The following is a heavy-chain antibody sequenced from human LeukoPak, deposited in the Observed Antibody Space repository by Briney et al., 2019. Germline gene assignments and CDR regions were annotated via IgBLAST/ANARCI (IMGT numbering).Heavy chain of an antibody. J-gene: IGHJ3*02. CDR1: GYSFTTYT. CDR3: ASAYSGSYWYRPDDAFDI. Sequence: GASVKVSCKASGYSFTTYTITWVRQAPGQGLEWMGWISAYNGNTIYAQKLQGRVTMTTDTSTSTAFMELRSLRSDDTAVYYCASAYSGSYWYRPDDAFDIWGQGTMVTVSS. V-gene: IGHV1-18*01. D-gene: IGHD1-26*01. CDR2: ISAYNGNT.